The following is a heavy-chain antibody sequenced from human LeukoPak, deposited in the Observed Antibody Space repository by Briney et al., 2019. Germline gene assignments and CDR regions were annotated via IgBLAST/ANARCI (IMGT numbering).Heavy chain of an antibody. D-gene: IGHD3-10*01. V-gene: IGHV3-30*04. CDR1: GFTFGDYA. CDR2: ISYDGSNK. CDR3: ARGGTLRGVVWTNNPVDY. Sequence: GGSLRLSCTASGFTFGDYAMSWVRQAPGKGLEWVAVISYDGSNKYYADSVKGRFTISRDNSKNTLYLQMNSLRAEDTAVYYCARGGTLRGVVWTNNPVDYWGQGTLVTVSS. J-gene: IGHJ4*02.